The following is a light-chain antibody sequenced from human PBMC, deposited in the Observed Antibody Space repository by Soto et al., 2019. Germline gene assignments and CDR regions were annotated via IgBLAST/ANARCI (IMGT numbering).Light chain of an antibody. CDR1: QSISNH. CDR3: QQYYSTPRT. Sequence: DIQMTQSPSSLSASVEDRVIITCRASQSISNHLNWYQQKPGKAPKLLIFAASSLQSGVPDRFSGSGSGTDFTLTISSLQAEDVAVYFCQQYYSTPRTVGQGTKVDIK. V-gene: IGKV1-39*01. CDR2: AAS. J-gene: IGKJ1*01.